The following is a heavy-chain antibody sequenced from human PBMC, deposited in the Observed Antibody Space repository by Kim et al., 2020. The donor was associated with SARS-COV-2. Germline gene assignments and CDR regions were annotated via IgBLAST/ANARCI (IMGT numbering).Heavy chain of an antibody. Sequence: GGSLRLSCAASGFTFDDYAMHWVRQAPGKGLEWVSGISWNSGSIGYADSVKGRFTISRDNAKNSLYLQMNSLRAEDTALYYCAKGPYSNYDPYGMDVWGQGTTVTVSS. V-gene: IGHV3-9*01. CDR1: GFTFDDYA. CDR3: AKGPYSNYDPYGMDV. D-gene: IGHD4-4*01. J-gene: IGHJ6*02. CDR2: ISWNSGSI.